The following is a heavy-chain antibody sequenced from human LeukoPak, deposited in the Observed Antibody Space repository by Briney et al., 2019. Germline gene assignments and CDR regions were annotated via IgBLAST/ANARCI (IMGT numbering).Heavy chain of an antibody. CDR2: IRYDGSNK. CDR3: ARGDEYNWNLPRMDV. J-gene: IGHJ6*03. Sequence: GGSLGLSCAASGFTFSSYGMHWVRQAPGKGLEWVAFIRYDGSNKYYADSVKGRFTISRDNSKNTLYLQMNSLRAEDTAVYYCARGDEYNWNLPRMDVWGKGTTVTVSS. D-gene: IGHD1-20*01. CDR1: GFTFSSYG. V-gene: IGHV3-30*02.